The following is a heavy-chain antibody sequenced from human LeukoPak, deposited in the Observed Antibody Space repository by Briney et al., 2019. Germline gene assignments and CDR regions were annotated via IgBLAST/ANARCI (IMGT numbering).Heavy chain of an antibody. D-gene: IGHD6-19*01. Sequence: GGSLRLSCAASGFTFVSYEMNWVRQAPGKGLEWVSYISSGGNTIYYADSVKGRFTISRGNAKNSLYLQMNRLRAEDTAVYYCASFSGWIDYWGQGTLVTVSS. V-gene: IGHV3-48*03. CDR2: ISSGGNTI. J-gene: IGHJ4*02. CDR1: GFTFVSYE. CDR3: ASFSGWIDY.